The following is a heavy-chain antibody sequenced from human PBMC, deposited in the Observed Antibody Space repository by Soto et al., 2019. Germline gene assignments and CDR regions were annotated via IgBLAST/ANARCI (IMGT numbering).Heavy chain of an antibody. CDR3: AKSLVGAICYFDY. V-gene: IGHV3-23*01. CDR2: ISFSGFTT. Sequence: GGSLRLSCAASGFTFNNYAMSWVRQAPGKGLEWVSTISFSGFTTYYADSVKGRFTISRDNSKNTLYLQMNSLRAEDTAVYYCAKSLVGAICYFDYWGQGTLVTVSS. D-gene: IGHD1-26*01. J-gene: IGHJ4*02. CDR1: GFTFNNYA.